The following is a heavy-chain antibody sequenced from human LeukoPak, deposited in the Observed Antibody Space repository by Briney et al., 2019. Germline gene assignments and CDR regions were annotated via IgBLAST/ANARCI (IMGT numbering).Heavy chain of an antibody. J-gene: IGHJ4*02. V-gene: IGHV3-48*03. CDR1: GFTFSSYE. Sequence: GGSLRLSCAVSGFTFSSYEMNWVRQAPEKGLEWISYISRGCSTIYYADSVKGRFNISRDNAKKSLYLQMNSLRAEDTAVYYCARDYGGNYRAHIDYWGQGTLVTVSS. D-gene: IGHD4-23*01. CDR3: ARDYGGNYRAHIDY. CDR2: ISRGCSTI.